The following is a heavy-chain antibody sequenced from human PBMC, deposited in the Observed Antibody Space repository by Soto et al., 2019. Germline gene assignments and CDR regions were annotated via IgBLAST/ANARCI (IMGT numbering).Heavy chain of an antibody. CDR2: IYWDDDK. CDR3: AHRILRTVFGLVTTTAIYFDF. V-gene: IGHV2-5*02. D-gene: IGHD3-3*01. Sequence: QITLNESGPTVVKPAETLTLTCTFSGFSLTTSGVGVGWIRQSPGKAPEGLALIYWDDDKRYSASLKSRLTITKDTSKNQVVLTMASVDPADTATYYCAHRILRTVFGLVTTTAIYFDFWCQGTPVVVSS. CDR1: GFSLTTSGVG. J-gene: IGHJ4*02.